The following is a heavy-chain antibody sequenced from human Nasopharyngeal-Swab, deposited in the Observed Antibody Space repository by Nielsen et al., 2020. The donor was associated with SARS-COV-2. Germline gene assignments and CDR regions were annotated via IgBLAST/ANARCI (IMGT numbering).Heavy chain of an antibody. D-gene: IGHD5-12*01. J-gene: IGHJ6*02. CDR1: GYTFTSYA. V-gene: IGHV1-3*01. CDR2: INAGNGNT. CDR3: ARRWLRDYYYYGMDV. Sequence: ASVKVSCKASGYTFTSYAMHWVRQAPGQRLEWMGWINAGNGNTKYSQKLQGRVTMTTDTSTSTAYMELRSLRSDDTAVYYCARRWLRDYYYYGMDVWGQGTTVTVSS.